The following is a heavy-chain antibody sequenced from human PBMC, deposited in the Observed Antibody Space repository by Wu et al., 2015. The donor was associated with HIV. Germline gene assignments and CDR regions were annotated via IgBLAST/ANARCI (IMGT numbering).Heavy chain of an antibody. CDR2: IIPIFGTA. D-gene: IGHD3-9*01. CDR1: GGTFSSYA. CDR3: AIEIYYDILTGHPSGSAFDI. J-gene: IGHJ3*02. Sequence: QVQLVQSGAEVKKPGSSVKVSCKASGGTFSSYAISWVRQAPGQGLEWMGGIIPIFGTANYAQKFQGRVTITTDESTSTAYMELSSLRSEDTAVYYCAIEIYYDILTGHPSGSAFDIWGQGTMVTVSS. V-gene: IGHV1-69*05.